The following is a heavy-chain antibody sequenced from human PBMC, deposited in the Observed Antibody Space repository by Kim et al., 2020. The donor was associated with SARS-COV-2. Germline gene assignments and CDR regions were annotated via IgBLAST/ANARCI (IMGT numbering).Heavy chain of an antibody. CDR3: SRELGSTGRDYYDMD. Sequence: GGSLRLSCAASGFTFTNVWITWVRQAPGKGLEWVARITSRSGCETLAYVAPGKCRVSISRYDSTQTLYMERNNLEITDTYLYDCSRELGSTGRDYYDMD. D-gene: IGHD1-26*01. CDR1: GFTFTNVW. CDR2: ITSRSGCETL. V-gene: IGHV3-15*01. J-gene: IGHJ6*03.